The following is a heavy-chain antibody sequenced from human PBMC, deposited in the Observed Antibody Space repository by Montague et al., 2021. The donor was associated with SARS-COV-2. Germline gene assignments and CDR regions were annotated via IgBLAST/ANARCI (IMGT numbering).Heavy chain of an antibody. J-gene: IGHJ3*01. CDR1: GGSITNNIYY. Sequence: SETLSLTCTVSGGSITNNIYYWAWIRQPPGKGLEWIGSIYYTGNTXYNPSLKSRVTISVVTSKNHFTLKLSSVTAAETAVYYCARLKRYFDSSGSSSAFDFWGQGTKVTVSS. D-gene: IGHD3-22*01. V-gene: IGHV4-39*02. CDR2: IYYTGNT. CDR3: ARLKRYFDSSGSSSAFDF.